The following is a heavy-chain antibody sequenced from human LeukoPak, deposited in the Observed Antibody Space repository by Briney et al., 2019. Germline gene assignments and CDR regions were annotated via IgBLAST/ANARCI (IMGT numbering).Heavy chain of an antibody. D-gene: IGHD6-19*01. CDR3: TTEGSGWYFSDY. CDR2: IKSKTDGGTT. Sequence: GGSLRLSCAASGFPFINAWMSWVRQAPGKGLEWVGRIKSKTDGGTTDYAAPVKGRFTISRDDSKNTLYLQMNSLKTEDTAVYYCTTEGSGWYFSDYWGQGTLVTVSS. J-gene: IGHJ4*02. V-gene: IGHV3-15*01. CDR1: GFPFINAW.